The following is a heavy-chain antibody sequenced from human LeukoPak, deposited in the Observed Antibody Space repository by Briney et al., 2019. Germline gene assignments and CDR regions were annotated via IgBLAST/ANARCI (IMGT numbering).Heavy chain of an antibody. V-gene: IGHV1-69*04. D-gene: IGHD5-24*01. CDR3: ARDGSRDGVTADI. CDR2: IIPILGIA. J-gene: IGHJ3*02. CDR1: GGTFSSYA. Sequence: SVKVSCKASGGTFSSYAISWVRQAPGQGLEWMGRIIPILGIANYAQKFQGRVTITADKSTSTAYMELSSLRSEDTAVYYCARDGSRDGVTADIWGQGTMVTVSS.